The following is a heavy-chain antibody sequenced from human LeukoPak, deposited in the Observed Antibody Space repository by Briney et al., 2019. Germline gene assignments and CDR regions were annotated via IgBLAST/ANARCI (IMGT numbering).Heavy chain of an antibody. CDR1: GYTFTSYG. Sequence: ASVKVSCKASGYTFTSYGISWVRQAPGQGLEWMGWISAYNGNTNYAQKLQGRVTMTTDTSTSTAYMELSSLRSEDTAVYYCARVGDYYDSTGPETFDYWGQGTLVTVSS. D-gene: IGHD3-22*01. J-gene: IGHJ4*02. CDR2: ISAYNGNT. CDR3: ARVGDYYDSTGPETFDY. V-gene: IGHV1-18*01.